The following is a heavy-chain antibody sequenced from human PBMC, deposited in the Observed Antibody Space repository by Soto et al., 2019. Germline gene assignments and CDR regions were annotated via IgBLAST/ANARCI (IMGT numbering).Heavy chain of an antibody. J-gene: IGHJ4*02. Sequence: ASVKVSCKASGYTFTNYGISWVRQAPGQGLEWMGWINAYNGNTKYAQKLHGRVTMTTDTSTSTAYMELRSLRSDDTAVYYCARDQAMAQFDYWGQGTLVTVSS. V-gene: IGHV1-18*01. CDR2: INAYNGNT. CDR3: ARDQAMAQFDY. D-gene: IGHD5-18*01. CDR1: GYTFTNYG.